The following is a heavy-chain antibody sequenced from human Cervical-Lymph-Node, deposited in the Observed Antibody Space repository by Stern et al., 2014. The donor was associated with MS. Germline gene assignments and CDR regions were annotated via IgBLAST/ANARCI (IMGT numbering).Heavy chain of an antibody. J-gene: IGHJ4*02. D-gene: IGHD3-3*01. CDR3: ARGDSWSGYNDY. Sequence: QVQLQESGPGLVKPSATLSLTCTVSGGSMSPYSLNWIRQPPGKGLEWIGNIYYSGTTNYNPALKSRITISVDTSKNQFSLKVKSVTAADTAVYYCARGDSWSGYNDYWGQGTLVTVSS. CDR1: GGSMSPYS. V-gene: IGHV4-59*01. CDR2: IYYSGTT.